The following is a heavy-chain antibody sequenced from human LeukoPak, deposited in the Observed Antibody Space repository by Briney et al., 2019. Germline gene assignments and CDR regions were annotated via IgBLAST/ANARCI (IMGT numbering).Heavy chain of an antibody. D-gene: IGHD3-10*01. CDR1: GFTFSSYA. CDR3: ARDRGSGSYHPWDYYYVMDV. Sequence: QPGGSLRLSCAASGFTFSSYAMSWVRQAPGKGLEWVAVISFDGNHKYYADSVKGRFTISRDNSKDTLYLQMNSLRAEDTAVYYCARDRGSGSYHPWDYYYVMDVWGQGTTVTVSS. J-gene: IGHJ6*02. V-gene: IGHV3-30*04. CDR2: ISFDGNHK.